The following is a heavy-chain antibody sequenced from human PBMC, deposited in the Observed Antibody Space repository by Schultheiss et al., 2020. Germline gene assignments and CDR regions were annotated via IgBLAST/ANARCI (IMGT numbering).Heavy chain of an antibody. CDR2: IYYSGST. D-gene: IGHD1-1*01. J-gene: IGHJ4*02. V-gene: IGHV4-30-4*01. CDR1: GGSISSGDYY. CDR3: ARELYPEGPTGTPDFDY. Sequence: LRLSCTVSGGSISSGDYYWSWIRQPPGKGLEWIGYIYYSGSTNYNPSLKSRVTMSVDTSKNQFSLQLNSVTPEDTAVYYCARELYPEGPTGTPDFDYWGQGTLVTVSS.